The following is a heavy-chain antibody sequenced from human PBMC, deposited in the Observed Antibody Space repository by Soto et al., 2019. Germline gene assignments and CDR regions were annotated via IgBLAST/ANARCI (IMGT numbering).Heavy chain of an antibody. J-gene: IGHJ3*02. Sequence: EVQLVESGGGLAHPGGSLGLSCAASGFTFSSHWMSWVRQAPGKGLEWVANIRQDGREEQYLDSVKGRFTLSRDNAKNSLYLQMNGLRVEDTAVYYCAKSEGYSFDIRGQGTLVTVSS. CDR3: AKSEGYSFDI. CDR1: GFTFSSHW. D-gene: IGHD6-13*01. CDR2: IRQDGREE. V-gene: IGHV3-7*01.